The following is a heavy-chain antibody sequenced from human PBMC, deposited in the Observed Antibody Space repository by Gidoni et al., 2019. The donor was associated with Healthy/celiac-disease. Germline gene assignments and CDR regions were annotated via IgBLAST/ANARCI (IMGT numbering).Heavy chain of an antibody. CDR1: GFPCSSYG. D-gene: IGHD6-19*01. CDR2: IGYDGIIK. Sequence: QVQLVESGGGVVQPGRSLRLPGAASGFPCSSYGMHWVRQAPGKGLVWLAVIGYDGIIKHFAHSLKGLFTISRDNSKNPLDLQMTSLSAEDTAVYYCARGGGYSSGDEVDYWGQGTLVTVSS. V-gene: IGHV3-33*01. CDR3: ARGGGYSSGDEVDY. J-gene: IGHJ4*02.